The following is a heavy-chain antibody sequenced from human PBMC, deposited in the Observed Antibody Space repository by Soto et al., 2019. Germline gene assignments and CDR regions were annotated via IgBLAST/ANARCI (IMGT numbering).Heavy chain of an antibody. V-gene: IGHV4-39*02. D-gene: IGHD6-6*01. CDR2: IYYSGST. CDR1: GGSISNSIYY. Sequence: SETLSVTCTVSGGSISNSIYYWGWIRQPPGRGLEWIGSIYYSGSTYYNPSPKSRVTISVDTSKNHFSLKVSSVTAADTAVYYCASTLAIAAADYWGQGTLVTVSS. J-gene: IGHJ4*02. CDR3: ASTLAIAAADY.